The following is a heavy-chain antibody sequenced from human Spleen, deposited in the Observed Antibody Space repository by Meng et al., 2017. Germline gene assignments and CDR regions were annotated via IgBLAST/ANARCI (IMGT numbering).Heavy chain of an antibody. Sequence: WNWIRQSPSRGLEWLGRTYYRSKWYNDYAVSVKSRITINPDTSKNQFSLQLNSVTPEDTAVYYCARLDTAMPKYYFDYWGQGTLVTVSS. J-gene: IGHJ4*02. D-gene: IGHD5-18*01. CDR3: ARLDTAMPKYYFDY. V-gene: IGHV6-1*01. CDR2: TYYRSKWYN.